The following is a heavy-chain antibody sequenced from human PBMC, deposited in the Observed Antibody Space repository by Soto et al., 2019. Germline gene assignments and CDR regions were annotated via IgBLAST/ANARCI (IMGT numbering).Heavy chain of an antibody. CDR1: GFDLNYYS. CDR3: ARPRGPPGYDLIDY. Sequence: EVQLVESGGDLVRPGGSLRLSCAASGFDLNYYSMNWVRQAPAKGLEWVSSISPRSDDIYYADSVKGRFTISRDNAKNSVYLQMNSLRDEDTAVYYCARPRGPPGYDLIDYWGQGTLVIVSS. J-gene: IGHJ4*02. CDR2: ISPRSDDI. D-gene: IGHD5-12*01. V-gene: IGHV3-21*01.